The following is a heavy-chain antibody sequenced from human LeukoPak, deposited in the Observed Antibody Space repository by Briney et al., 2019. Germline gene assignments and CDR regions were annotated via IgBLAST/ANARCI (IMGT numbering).Heavy chain of an antibody. V-gene: IGHV4-30-2*01. J-gene: IGHJ4*02. CDR2: IYHSGST. CDR1: GGSISSGGYS. Sequence: NPSETLSLTCNVSGGSISSGGYSWSWIRQPPGKGLEWIGYIYHSGSTYYNPSLKSRVTISVDRSKNQFSLKLSSVTAADTAVYYCARTTYYYDSSGYYYPDYWGQGTLVTVSS. D-gene: IGHD3-22*01. CDR3: ARTTYYYDSSGYYYPDY.